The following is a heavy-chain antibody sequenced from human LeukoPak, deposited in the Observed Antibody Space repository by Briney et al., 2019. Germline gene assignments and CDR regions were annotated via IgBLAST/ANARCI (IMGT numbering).Heavy chain of an antibody. CDR3: ARVGGTNYYYYGMDV. Sequence: SETLSLTCTVTGGSISNYYWSWIRQPPGKGLEWIGYIYYSGSTNYNPSLKSRVTISVDASKNQFSLKLSSVTAADTAVYYCARVGGTNYYYYGMDVWGQGTTVTVSS. V-gene: IGHV4-59*01. J-gene: IGHJ6*02. CDR1: GGSISNYY. CDR2: IYYSGST. D-gene: IGHD1-26*01.